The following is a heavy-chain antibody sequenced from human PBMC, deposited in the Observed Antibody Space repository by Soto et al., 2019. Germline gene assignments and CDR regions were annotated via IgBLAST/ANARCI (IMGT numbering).Heavy chain of an antibody. CDR1: GGSISSYY. V-gene: IGHV4-59*08. CDR3: ARLVPSKSSSGYDSIDY. D-gene: IGHD5-12*01. Sequence: SETLSLTCTVSGGSISSYYWSWIRQPPGKGLERIGYIYYSGSTNYNPSLKSRVTISVDTSKNQFSLKLSSVTAADTAVYYCARLVPSKSSSGYDSIDYWGQGTLVTVSS. J-gene: IGHJ4*02. CDR2: IYYSGST.